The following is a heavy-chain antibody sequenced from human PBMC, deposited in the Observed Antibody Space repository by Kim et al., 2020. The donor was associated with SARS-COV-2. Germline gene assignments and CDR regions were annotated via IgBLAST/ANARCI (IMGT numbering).Heavy chain of an antibody. CDR1: GFTFSLYS. D-gene: IGHD2-15*01. CDR2: ISNNATTE. J-gene: IGHJ6*02. V-gene: IGHV3-30-3*01. CDR3: AGSVFAIVVVTMDV. Sequence: GGSLRLSCTASGFTFSLYSMNWVRQAPGKGLEWVAVISNNATTEYNPDSVKGGFTTSRDNSNNTAHLQLNSPRVEDSVLYYWAGSVFAIVVVTMDVGA.